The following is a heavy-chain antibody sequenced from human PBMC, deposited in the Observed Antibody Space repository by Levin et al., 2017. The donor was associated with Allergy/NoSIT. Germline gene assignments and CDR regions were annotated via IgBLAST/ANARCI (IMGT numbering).Heavy chain of an antibody. Sequence: SETLSLTCAVYGGSFSGYYWSWIRQPPGKGLEWIGEINHSGSTNYNPSLKSRVTISVDTSKNQFSLKLSSVTAADTAVYYCARVRRISGSYYPFDYWGQGTLVTVSS. J-gene: IGHJ4*02. D-gene: IGHD1-26*01. V-gene: IGHV4-34*01. CDR3: ARVRRISGSYYPFDY. CDR2: INHSGST. CDR1: GGSFSGYY.